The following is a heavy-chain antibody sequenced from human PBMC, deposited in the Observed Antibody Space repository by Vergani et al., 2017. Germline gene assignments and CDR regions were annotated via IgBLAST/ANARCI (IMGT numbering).Heavy chain of an antibody. CDR1: DFISNGHY. CDR3: AREVGGSSPSHYSTGGDAFDI. V-gene: IGHV4-38-2*02. Sequence: QVQLQESGPGLVKPSETLSLICDVFDFISNGHYWGWIRQSPEKGLEWIGSLYASGSTYYSPSLKSRVAISVDKSKNQFSLKLSSVTAADTAVYYCAREVGGSSPSHYSTGGDAFDIWGQGTMVTVSS. J-gene: IGHJ3*02. D-gene: IGHD6-13*01. CDR2: LYASGST.